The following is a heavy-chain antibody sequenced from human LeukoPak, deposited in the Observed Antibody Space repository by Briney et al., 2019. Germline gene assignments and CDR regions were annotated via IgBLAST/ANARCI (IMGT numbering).Heavy chain of an antibody. V-gene: IGHV3-73*01. J-gene: IGHJ6*03. CDR2: IRSKANSYAT. CDR3: TRLGYYYYMDV. D-gene: IGHD3-16*01. CDR1: GFTFSGSA. Sequence: GGSLRLSCAASGFTFSGSAMHWVRRAFGKGLEWVGRIRSKANSYATAYAASVKGRFTISRDDSKNTAYLQMNSLKTEDTAVYYCTRLGYYYYMDVWGKGTTVTVSS.